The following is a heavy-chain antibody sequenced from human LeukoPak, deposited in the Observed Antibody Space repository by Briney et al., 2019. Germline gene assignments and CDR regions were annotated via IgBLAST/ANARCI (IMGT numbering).Heavy chain of an antibody. CDR3: ARGEWDLRD. Sequence: GGSLRLSCAASGFIFSDYGMHWVRQAPGKGLEWVTFITFDAKSKYYIDSVKGRFTISRDNAKNALFLQMNNLRAEDTAFYYCARGEWDLRDWGQGTLVTVSS. D-gene: IGHD1-26*01. J-gene: IGHJ1*01. CDR1: GFIFSDYG. V-gene: IGHV3-33*05. CDR2: ITFDAKSK.